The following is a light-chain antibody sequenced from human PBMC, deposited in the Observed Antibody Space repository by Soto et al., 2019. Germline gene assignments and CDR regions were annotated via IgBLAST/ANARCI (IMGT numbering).Light chain of an antibody. CDR2: GNS. CDR1: SSNIGAGYD. J-gene: IGLJ2*01. V-gene: IGLV1-40*01. CDR3: QSYDSSLSAVV. Sequence: QSVLTQPPSVSGAPGQRVTISCTGSSSNIGAGYDVHWYQQLPGTAPKLLIYGNSNRPSGVPDRFSGCKSGTSASLAITGLQAEDEADYYCQSYDSSLSAVVFGGGTQLTVL.